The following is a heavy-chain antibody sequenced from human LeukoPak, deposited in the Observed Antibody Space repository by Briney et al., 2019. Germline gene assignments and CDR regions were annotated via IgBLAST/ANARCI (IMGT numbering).Heavy chain of an antibody. Sequence: ASVKVSCEASGYTFTSDGISWVRQAPGQGLEWMGWISAYNGNTNYAQKLQGRVTMTTHTSTSTAYMELRSLRSDDTAVYYCARDWSSRDPAMVGYFDYWGQGTLVTVSS. CDR3: ARDWSSRDPAMVGYFDY. CDR2: ISAYNGNT. V-gene: IGHV1-18*01. J-gene: IGHJ4*02. CDR1: GYTFTSDG. D-gene: IGHD5-18*01.